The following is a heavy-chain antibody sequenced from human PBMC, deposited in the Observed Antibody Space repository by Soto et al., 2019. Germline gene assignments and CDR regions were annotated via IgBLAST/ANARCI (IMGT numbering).Heavy chain of an antibody. CDR2: INHSGST. Sequence: SETLSLTCAVYGGSFSGYYWSWIRQPPGKGLEWIGEINHSGSTNYNPSLKSRVTISVDTSKNQFSLKLSSVTAADTAVYYCARGRRDGYNYRERRFDYWGQGTLVTVSS. CDR3: ARGRRDGYNYRERRFDY. D-gene: IGHD5-12*01. CDR1: GGSFSGYY. V-gene: IGHV4-34*01. J-gene: IGHJ4*02.